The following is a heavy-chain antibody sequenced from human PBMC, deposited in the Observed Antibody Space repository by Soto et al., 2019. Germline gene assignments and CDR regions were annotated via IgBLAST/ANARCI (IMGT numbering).Heavy chain of an antibody. Sequence: RGSLRLSCAASGFTFSSYSMNWVRQAPGKGLEWVSSISSSSSYIYYADSVKGRFTISRDNAKNTLYLQMNSLRADDTAVYYCARDFRCIVSACLEGLDALDVWGQGTTVTVSS. V-gene: IGHV3-21*01. CDR2: ISSSSSYI. D-gene: IGHD2-15*01. CDR3: ARDFRCIVSACLEGLDALDV. CDR1: GFTFSSYS. J-gene: IGHJ6*02.